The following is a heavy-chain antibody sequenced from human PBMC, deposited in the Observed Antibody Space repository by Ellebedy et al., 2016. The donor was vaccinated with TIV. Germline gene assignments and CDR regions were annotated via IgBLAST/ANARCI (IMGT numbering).Heavy chain of an antibody. D-gene: IGHD3-9*01. J-gene: IGHJ4*02. V-gene: IGHV3-7*01. CDR2: IKQDGSEK. CDR1: GFTFSSYW. CDR3: ARENYDILTGYPTHLGY. Sequence: PGGSLRLSCAPSGFTFSSYWMRWVRQAPGKGLEWVANIKQDGSEKYYVDSVKGRFTISRDNAKNSLYLQMNSLRAEDTAVYYCARENYDILTGYPTHLGYWGQGTLVTVSS.